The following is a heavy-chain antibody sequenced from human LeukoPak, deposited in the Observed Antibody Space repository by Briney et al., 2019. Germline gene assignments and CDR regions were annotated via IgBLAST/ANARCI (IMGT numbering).Heavy chain of an antibody. J-gene: IGHJ4*02. CDR2: IYYSGST. V-gene: IGHV4-39*01. Sequence: PSETLSLNCTVSGGSISSSSYYWGWIRQPPGKGLEWIGSIYYSGSTYYNPSLKSRVTISVDTSKNQFSLKLSSVTAADTAVYYCARHGYETPGVVYYWGQGALVTVSS. D-gene: IGHD5-12*01. CDR1: GGSISSSSYY. CDR3: ARHGYETPGVVYY.